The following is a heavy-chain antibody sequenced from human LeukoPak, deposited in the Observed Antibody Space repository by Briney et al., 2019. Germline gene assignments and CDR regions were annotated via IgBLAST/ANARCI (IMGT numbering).Heavy chain of an antibody. D-gene: IGHD5-12*01. CDR3: ARDVRGYSGWYFDY. CDR1: GFTVSSNY. Sequence: GGSLRLSCAASGFTVSSNYMSWVRQAPGTGLEWVSVIYSGGSTYYADSVKGRFTISRGNSKNTLYLQMNSLRAEDTAVYYCARDVRGYSGWYFDYWGQGTLVTVSS. V-gene: IGHV3-53*01. CDR2: IYSGGST. J-gene: IGHJ4*02.